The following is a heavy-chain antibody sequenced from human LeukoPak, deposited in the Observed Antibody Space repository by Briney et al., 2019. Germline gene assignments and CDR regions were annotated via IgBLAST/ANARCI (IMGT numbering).Heavy chain of an antibody. CDR3: ARSPRYFDWLLSVAFDI. V-gene: IGHV4-4*02. J-gene: IGHJ3*02. CDR2: IYYSGST. CDR1: GFIFSNTW. Sequence: GSLRLSCAASGFIFSNTWMSWVRQAPGKGLEWIGNIYYSGSTYYNPSLKSRVTISVDTSKNQFSLKLSSVTAADKAMYYCARSPRYFDWLLSVAFDIWGQGTMVTVSS. D-gene: IGHD3-9*01.